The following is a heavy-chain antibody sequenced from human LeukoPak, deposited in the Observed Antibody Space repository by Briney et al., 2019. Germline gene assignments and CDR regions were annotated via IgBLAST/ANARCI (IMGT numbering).Heavy chain of an antibody. CDR1: GFTFSSYG. Sequence: GGSLRLSCAASGFTFSSYGMSWVRQAPGKGLEWVSAISGSGGSTYYADSVKGRFTISRDNSKNTLYLQMNSLRAEDTAVYYCARGGFGPSDALDIWGQGTMVTVSS. J-gene: IGHJ3*02. D-gene: IGHD3-10*01. V-gene: IGHV3-23*01. CDR2: ISGSGGST. CDR3: ARGGFGPSDALDI.